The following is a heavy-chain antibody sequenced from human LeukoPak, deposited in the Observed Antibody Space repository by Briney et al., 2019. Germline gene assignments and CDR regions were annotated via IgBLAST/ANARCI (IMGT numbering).Heavy chain of an antibody. J-gene: IGHJ4*02. Sequence: TPSETLSLTCTVSGGSISSGGYYWSWIRQPPGKGLEWIGYIYHSGSTYYNPSLKSRVTISVDRSKDQFSLKLSSVTAADTAVYYCARDFRSRTYYDYVWGIMDWGQGTLVTVSS. CDR3: ARDFRSRTYYDYVWGIMD. CDR1: GGSISSGGYY. V-gene: IGHV4-30-2*01. CDR2: IYHSGST. D-gene: IGHD3-16*01.